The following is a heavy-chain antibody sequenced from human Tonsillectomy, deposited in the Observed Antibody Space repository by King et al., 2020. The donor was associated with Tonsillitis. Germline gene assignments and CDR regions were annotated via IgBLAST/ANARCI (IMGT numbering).Heavy chain of an antibody. CDR2: IYASGTT. J-gene: IGHJ4*02. Sequence: QLQESGPGLVKPSQTLSLTCTVSGGSISIGSYYWSWVRQPAGEGLEWIGRIYASGTTNYNPSLKSRVTMSIDTSKNQFSLKLTSVTAADTAVYYCAEDPSYDGAPFDFWGQGTLVTVSS. CDR3: AEDPSYDGAPFDF. V-gene: IGHV4-61*02. CDR1: GGSISIGSYY. D-gene: IGHD5-12*01.